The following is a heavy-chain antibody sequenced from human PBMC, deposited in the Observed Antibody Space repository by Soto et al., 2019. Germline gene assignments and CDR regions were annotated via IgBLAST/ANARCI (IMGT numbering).Heavy chain of an antibody. Sequence: SETLSLTCAVYGGSFSGYYWSWIRQPPGKGLEWIGEINHSGSTNYNPSLKSRVTISVDTSKNQFSLKLSSVTAADTAVYYCAREEVVAATLGWFDPWGQGTLVT. CDR1: GGSFSGYY. CDR2: INHSGST. J-gene: IGHJ5*02. V-gene: IGHV4-34*01. CDR3: AREEVVAATLGWFDP. D-gene: IGHD2-15*01.